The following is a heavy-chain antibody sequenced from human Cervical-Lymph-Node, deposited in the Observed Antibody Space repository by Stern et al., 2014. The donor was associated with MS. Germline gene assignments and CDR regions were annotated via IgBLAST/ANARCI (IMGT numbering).Heavy chain of an antibody. Sequence: MQLVQSGAEVKKPGESLKIACKGSGYRFSSYWIAWVRQMPGKGLEWMGMIFPSDSETRYSPSFEGQVTISVDKSTSTAYLRWSSLKASDTARYYCGREVAMTAGLLGFWGQGTQVIVS. J-gene: IGHJ4*02. D-gene: IGHD3-16*01. V-gene: IGHV5-51*01. CDR1: GYRFSSYW. CDR3: GREVAMTAGLLGF. CDR2: IFPSDSET.